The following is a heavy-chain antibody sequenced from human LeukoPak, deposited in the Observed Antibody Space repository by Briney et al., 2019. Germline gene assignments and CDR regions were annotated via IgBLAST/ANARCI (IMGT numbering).Heavy chain of an antibody. CDR1: GGSISSGSYY. CDR2: IYTSGST. CDR3: ARVDSSSWYHY. D-gene: IGHD6-13*01. J-gene: IGHJ4*02. V-gene: IGHV4-61*02. Sequence: SETLSLTCTVSGGSISSGSYYWSWIRQPAGKGLEWIGCIYTSGSTNYNPSLKSRVTISVDTSKNQFSLKLSSVTAADTAVYYCARVDSSSWYHYWGQGTLVTVSS.